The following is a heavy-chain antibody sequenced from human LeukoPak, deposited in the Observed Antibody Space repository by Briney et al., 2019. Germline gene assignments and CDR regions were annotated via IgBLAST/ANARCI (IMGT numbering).Heavy chain of an antibody. CDR3: AKDGSSSWSYYYYYYMDV. CDR2: IRYDGSNK. D-gene: IGHD6-13*01. Sequence: GGSLRLSCAASGFTFSSYGMHRVRQAPGKGLEWVAFIRYDGSNKYYADSVKGRFTISRDNSKNTLYLQMNSLRAEDTAVYYCAKDGSSSWSYYYYYYMDVWGKGTTVTVSS. CDR1: GFTFSSYG. V-gene: IGHV3-30*02. J-gene: IGHJ6*03.